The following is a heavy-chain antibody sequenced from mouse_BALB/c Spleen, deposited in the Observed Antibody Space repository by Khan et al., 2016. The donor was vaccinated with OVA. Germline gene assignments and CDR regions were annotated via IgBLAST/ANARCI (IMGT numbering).Heavy chain of an antibody. D-gene: IGHD6-2*01. CDR1: GYSLTRYG. J-gene: IGHJ2*01. Sequence: QVQLKQSGPGLVAPSQSLSITCTVYGYSLTRYGVHWVRQPPGKGLEWLGLIWAGGSTNYNWALMSRLSISIDNSKSLVFLIMNSLQTDDTAVYYSSRCKYLASYWGQGTTLTVSS. CDR3: SRCKYLASY. V-gene: IGHV2-9*02. CDR2: IWAGGST.